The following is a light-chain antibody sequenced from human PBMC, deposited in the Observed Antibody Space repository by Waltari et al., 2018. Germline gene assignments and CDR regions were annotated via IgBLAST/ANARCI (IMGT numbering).Light chain of an antibody. J-gene: IGLJ2*01. CDR3: AAWDDSLNGRV. CDR2: SNN. CDR1: SSNSGSHN. Sequence: QSGLTQPPSASGTPGQRVTISCSGSSSNSGSHNEHRYQHLPGTAPKLLIYSNNQRPPGVPDRFSGSKSGTSASLAISGLQSEDEAVYYCAAWDDSLNGRVFGGGTKLTVV. V-gene: IGLV1-44*01.